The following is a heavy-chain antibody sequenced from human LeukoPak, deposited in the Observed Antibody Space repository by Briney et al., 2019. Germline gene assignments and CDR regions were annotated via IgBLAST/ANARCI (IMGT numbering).Heavy chain of an antibody. V-gene: IGHV3-23*01. CDR2: ISGSGGSA. CDR3: AKSVRGDRDY. CDR1: GFTFDDYA. J-gene: IGHJ4*02. D-gene: IGHD3-10*02. Sequence: GRSLRLSCAASGFTFDDYAMSWVRQAPGKGLEWVSAISGSGGSAYYADSVKGRFTISRDNSKNTLYLQMNSLRAEDTAVYYCAKSVRGDRDYWGQGTLVTVSS.